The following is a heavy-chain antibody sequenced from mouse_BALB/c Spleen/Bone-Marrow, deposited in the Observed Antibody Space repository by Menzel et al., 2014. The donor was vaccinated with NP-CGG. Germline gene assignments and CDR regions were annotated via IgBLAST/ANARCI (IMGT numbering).Heavy chain of an antibody. CDR1: GYSITSDYA. CDR2: ISYSGST. J-gene: IGHJ4*01. Sequence: EVQLQQSGPGLVKPSQSLSLTCTVTGYSITSDYAWYWIRQFPGNRQEWLGYISYSGSTNYNPSLKSRISITRDTSKNQFFLQLNSVTTEDTATYYCARDDYEGDAMDYWGQGTSVTVSS. V-gene: IGHV3-2*02. CDR3: ARDDYEGDAMDY. D-gene: IGHD2-4*01.